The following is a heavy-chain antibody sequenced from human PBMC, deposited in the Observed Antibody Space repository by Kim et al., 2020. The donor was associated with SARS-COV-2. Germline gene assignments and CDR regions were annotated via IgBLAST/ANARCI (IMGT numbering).Heavy chain of an antibody. CDR2: ISGSGGST. V-gene: IGHV3-23*01. Sequence: GGSLRLSCAASGFTFSSYAMSWVRQAPGKGLEWVSAISGSGGSTYYADSVRGRFTISRDNSKNTLYLQMNSLRAEDTAVYYCAKLVSIVVVIAGVYYWGQGALCTLSS. J-gene: IGHJ4*02. D-gene: IGHD2-21*01. CDR3: AKLVSIVVVIAGVYY. CDR1: GFTFSSYA.